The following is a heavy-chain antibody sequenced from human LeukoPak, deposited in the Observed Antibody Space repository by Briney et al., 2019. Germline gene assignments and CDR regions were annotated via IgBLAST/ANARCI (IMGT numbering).Heavy chain of an antibody. CDR1: GSTFSNYV. V-gene: IGHV3-23*01. D-gene: IGHD5-12*01. CDR2: IIGSGDIT. J-gene: IGHJ4*02. CDR3: ARAARGYHY. Sequence: GGSLRRSCAVSGSTFSNYVMSWVRQAPGKGLEWVSGIIGSGDITYYADSVKGRFTISRDNSKNTLYLQMSTLRADDTGVYYCARAARGYHYWGQGTLVTVSS.